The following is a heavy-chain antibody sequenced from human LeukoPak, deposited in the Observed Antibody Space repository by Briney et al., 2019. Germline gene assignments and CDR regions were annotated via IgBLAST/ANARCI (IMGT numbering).Heavy chain of an antibody. J-gene: IGHJ6*03. D-gene: IGHD3-10*01. Sequence: SVKVSCKASGGTLRTYAITWVRQAPGQGLEWMGTIIPMFDTANYAQKFQDRVTIRADKSTNTAYIELNSLRSEDTAVYYCARGRHDHYGSGSHYDGHYYYYYYMDVWGKGTSVTVSS. CDR2: IIPMFDTA. CDR3: ARGRHDHYGSGSHYDGHYYYYYYMDV. CDR1: GGTLRTYA. V-gene: IGHV1-69*06.